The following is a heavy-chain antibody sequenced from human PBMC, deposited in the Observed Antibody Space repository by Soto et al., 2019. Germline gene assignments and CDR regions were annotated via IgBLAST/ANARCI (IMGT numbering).Heavy chain of an antibody. CDR3: ARDGAYCSSTSRLNWFDP. V-gene: IGHV1-2*02. Sequence: GALLKGSRKGFGYTFSGYFIDWVRQAPGQGLEWMGWINPNSGGTNYAQKFQGRVTMTRDTSISTAYMELSRLRSDDTAVYYCARDGAYCSSTSRLNWFDPWGQGTLVTVSS. J-gene: IGHJ5*02. CDR1: GYTFSGYF. D-gene: IGHD2-2*01. CDR2: INPNSGGT.